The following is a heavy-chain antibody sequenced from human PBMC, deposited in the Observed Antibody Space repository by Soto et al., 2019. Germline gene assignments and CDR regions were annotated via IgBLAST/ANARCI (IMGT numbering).Heavy chain of an antibody. CDR2: ISAYNGNT. Sequence: QVKLVQSGAEVKKPGASVKVSCKASGYTFTSYGISWVRQAPGQGLEWMGWISAYNGNTNFAQKFQGRVTITTDTSTSTAYMELRSLTSDDTAVYYCARFLPPFDPWGQGTLVTVSS. CDR1: GYTFTSYG. J-gene: IGHJ5*02. CDR3: ARFLPPFDP. V-gene: IGHV1-18*01.